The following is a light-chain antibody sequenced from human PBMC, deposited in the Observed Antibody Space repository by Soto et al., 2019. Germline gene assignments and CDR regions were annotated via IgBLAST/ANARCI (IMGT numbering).Light chain of an antibody. CDR1: SSDIGGYNY. CDR2: EVS. Sequence: QSALTQPASVSGSPGQSITISCTGTSSDIGGYNYVSWYQQHPGKAPKLMIYEVSNRPSGVSNRFSGSKSGNAASLTISWLQAEDEADYYCSAFTSSTTLAFGGGTKLTVL. J-gene: IGLJ3*02. CDR3: SAFTSSTTLA. V-gene: IGLV2-14*01.